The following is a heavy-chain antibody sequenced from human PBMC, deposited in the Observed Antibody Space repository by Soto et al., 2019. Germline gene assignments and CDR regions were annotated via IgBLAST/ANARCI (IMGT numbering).Heavy chain of an antibody. V-gene: IGHV4-59*01. D-gene: IGHD2-15*01. Sequence: SETLSLTCTVSGDSIRSYYWSWIRQPPGKGLEWIGYISYTGSTHYNPSLKSRVNISADTSKNQYSLKLSSVTTADTALYYCAIEGVAAPHYYYGMDVWGQGSTVTVSS. CDR3: AIEGVAAPHYYYGMDV. J-gene: IGHJ6*02. CDR2: ISYTGST. CDR1: GDSIRSYY.